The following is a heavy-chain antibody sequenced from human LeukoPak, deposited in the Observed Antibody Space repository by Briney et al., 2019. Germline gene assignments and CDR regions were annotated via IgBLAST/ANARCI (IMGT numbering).Heavy chain of an antibody. D-gene: IGHD6-25*01. Sequence: ASVKVSCKVSGYTLTELSMHWVRQAPGKGLEWMGGFDPEDGETIYAQKFQGRVTMTEDTSTDTAYMELSSLRAEDTAVYYCARGTIAAAGNYYYYFMDVWGKGTTVTVSS. CDR3: ARGTIAAAGNYYYYFMDV. V-gene: IGHV1-24*01. CDR2: FDPEDGET. J-gene: IGHJ6*03. CDR1: GYTLTELS.